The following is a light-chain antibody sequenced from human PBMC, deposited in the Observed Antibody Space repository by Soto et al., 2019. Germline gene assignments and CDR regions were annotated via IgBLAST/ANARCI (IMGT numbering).Light chain of an antibody. CDR3: LLYYSGARV. CDR2: DTS. Sequence: QAVVTQEPSLTVSPGGTVTLTCGSSTGTLTSGHFPYWFQQKPGQAPRALIFDTSNRHSWTPARFSGSLLGGKAALTLSGAQPEDVADYYCLLYYSGARVFGGGTKLTVL. CDR1: TGTLTSGHF. V-gene: IGLV7-46*01. J-gene: IGLJ2*01.